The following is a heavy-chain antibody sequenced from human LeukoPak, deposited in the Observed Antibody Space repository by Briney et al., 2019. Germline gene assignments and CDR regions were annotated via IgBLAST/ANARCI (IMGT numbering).Heavy chain of an antibody. V-gene: IGHV1-69*04. CDR3: ARGAATVTTVH. J-gene: IGHJ4*02. Sequence: GASVKVSCKASGCTFSSYAISWVRQAPGQGLEWMGMSIPILGIANYAQKFQGRVTITADKSTSTAYMELSSLRSEDTAVYYCARGAATVTTVHWGQGTLVTVSS. CDR2: SIPILGIA. CDR1: GCTFSSYA. D-gene: IGHD4-11*01.